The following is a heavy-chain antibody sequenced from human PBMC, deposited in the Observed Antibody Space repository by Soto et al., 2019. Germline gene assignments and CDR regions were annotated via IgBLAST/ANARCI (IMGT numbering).Heavy chain of an antibody. J-gene: IGHJ5*02. CDR3: ARGRRDIVVVVAAYNWFDP. D-gene: IGHD2-15*01. Sequence: QVQLQQWGAGLLKPSETLSLTCAVYGGSFSGYYWSWIRQPPGKGLEWIGEINHSGSTNYNPSLKSRVTISVDKSKNQFSLKLSSVTAADTAVYYCARGRRDIVVVVAAYNWFDPWGQGTLVTVSS. V-gene: IGHV4-34*01. CDR2: INHSGST. CDR1: GGSFSGYY.